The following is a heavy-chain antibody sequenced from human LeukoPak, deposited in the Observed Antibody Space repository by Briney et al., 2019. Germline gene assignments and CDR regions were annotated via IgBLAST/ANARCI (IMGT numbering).Heavy chain of an antibody. CDR3: ATTAGIAAAADFDY. CDR1: GFTFSNYG. Sequence: GGSLRLSCAASGFTFSNYGMSWVRQAPGKGLEWVSSISGSGDSTYYADSVKGRFTISRDNSKNTLYLQMNSLRAEDTAVYYCATTAGIAAAADFDYWGQGTLVTVSS. V-gene: IGHV3-23*01. CDR2: ISGSGDST. D-gene: IGHD6-13*01. J-gene: IGHJ4*02.